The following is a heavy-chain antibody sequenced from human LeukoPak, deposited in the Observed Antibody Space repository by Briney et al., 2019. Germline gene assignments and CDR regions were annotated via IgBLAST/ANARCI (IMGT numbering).Heavy chain of an antibody. V-gene: IGHV3-53*01. CDR1: GFTVSSNY. CDR3: ASRIATAGSVDY. D-gene: IGHD6-13*01. J-gene: IGHJ4*02. CDR2: IYSSGST. Sequence: EGSLRLSCAASGFTVSSNYMSWVRQAPGKGLEWVSVIYSSGSTYYADSVEGRFTISRDNSKNTLHLQMNTLRAEDTAVYYCASRIATAGSVDYWGQGTLVTVSS.